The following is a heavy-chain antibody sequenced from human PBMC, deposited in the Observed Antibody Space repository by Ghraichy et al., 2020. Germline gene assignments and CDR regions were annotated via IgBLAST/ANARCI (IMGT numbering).Heavy chain of an antibody. J-gene: IGHJ4*02. CDR3: ARDLGVWSSPWAPFDY. Sequence: ASVKVSCKTSGYNFPSYYITWVRQAPGQGLEWMGWISGYNGKTNYAQKFQGRVTMTKDTSTTTGYMELTSLRSDDTAVYFCARDLGVWSSPWAPFDYWGQGTLVTVSS. V-gene: IGHV1-18*01. CDR2: ISGYNGKT. D-gene: IGHD2-2*01. CDR1: GYNFPSYY.